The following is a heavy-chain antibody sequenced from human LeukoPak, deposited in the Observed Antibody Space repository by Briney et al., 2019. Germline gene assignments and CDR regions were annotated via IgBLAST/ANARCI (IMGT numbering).Heavy chain of an antibody. CDR3: ARGMVRGVITRVWFDP. V-gene: IGHV3-21*01. Sequence: PGGSLRLSCAASGFTFSSYSMNWVRQAPGKGLEWVSSISSSSSYIYYADSVKGRFTISRDNAKNSLYLQMNSLRAEDTAVYYCARGMVRGVITRVWFDPWGQGTLVTVSS. J-gene: IGHJ5*02. D-gene: IGHD3-10*01. CDR1: GFTFSSYS. CDR2: ISSSSSYI.